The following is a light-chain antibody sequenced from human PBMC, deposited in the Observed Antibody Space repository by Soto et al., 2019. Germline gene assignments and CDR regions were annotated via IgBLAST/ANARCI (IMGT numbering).Light chain of an antibody. V-gene: IGKV1-5*01. CDR1: QSLNNG. Sequence: DIQMTESPSTLSASVVDRVTITCRASQSLNNGLAWYQQKPGKAPNLLIYDASTLERGVPSRLSGTGSGTEFTLTISSLQPDDFATYYCKQYHRSSITFGQGTRLEIK. CDR3: KQYHRSSIT. J-gene: IGKJ5*01. CDR2: DAS.